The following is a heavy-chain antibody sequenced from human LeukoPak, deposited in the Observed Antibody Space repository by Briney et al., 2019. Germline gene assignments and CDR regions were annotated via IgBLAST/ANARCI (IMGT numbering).Heavy chain of an antibody. CDR1: GYTFTGYY. J-gene: IGHJ4*02. Sequence: GASVKVSCKASGYTFTGYYMHWVRQAPGQGLEWMGRIIPILGIANYAQKFQGRVTITADKSTSTAYMELSSLRSEDTAVYYCARGDHRETGVGYWGQGTLVTVSS. CDR2: IIPILGIA. V-gene: IGHV1-69*04. D-gene: IGHD3-10*01. CDR3: ARGDHRETGVGY.